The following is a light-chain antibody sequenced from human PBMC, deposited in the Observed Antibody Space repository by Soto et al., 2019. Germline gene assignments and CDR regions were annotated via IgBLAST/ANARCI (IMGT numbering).Light chain of an antibody. CDR1: NIDVGAYNY. V-gene: IGLV2-14*01. CDR2: EVR. J-gene: IGLJ3*02. CDR3: SSHSSSLLV. Sequence: QFALTQPVSVSGSPGKTHPIPCTGANIDVGAYNYVSWYQQHPNKAPKLIIYEVRNRHSGVSDRFSGSRTGNTASLTISGLQAEDEADYYCSSHSSSLLVFGGGTKVTVL.